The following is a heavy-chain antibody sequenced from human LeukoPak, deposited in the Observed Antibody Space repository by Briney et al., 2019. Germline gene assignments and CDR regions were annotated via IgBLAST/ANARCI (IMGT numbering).Heavy chain of an antibody. D-gene: IGHD6-6*01. V-gene: IGHV3-48*01. CDR2: ISSSSSTI. CDR3: ARSRSAEYSSSAGGLY. J-gene: IGHJ4*02. CDR1: GFTFSSYS. Sequence: GGSLRLSCAASGFTFSSYSMNWVRQAPGKGLEWVSYISSSSSTIYYADSVRGRFTISRDNAKNSLYLQMNSLRAEDTAVYYCARSRSAEYSSSAGGLYWGQGTLVTVSS.